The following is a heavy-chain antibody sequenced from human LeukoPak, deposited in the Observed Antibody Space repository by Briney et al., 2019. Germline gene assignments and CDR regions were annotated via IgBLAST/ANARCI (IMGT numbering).Heavy chain of an antibody. V-gene: IGHV4-61*02. D-gene: IGHD2-15*01. Sequence: KPSETLSLTCTVSGGSISRSSYYWGWIRQPAGKGLEWIGRIYTSGSTNYNPSLKSRVTISVDTSKNQFSLKLSSVTAADTAVYYCAIVYCSGGSCYGREAFDIWGQGTMVTVSS. CDR2: IYTSGST. CDR3: AIVYCSGGSCYGREAFDI. J-gene: IGHJ3*02. CDR1: GGSISRSSYY.